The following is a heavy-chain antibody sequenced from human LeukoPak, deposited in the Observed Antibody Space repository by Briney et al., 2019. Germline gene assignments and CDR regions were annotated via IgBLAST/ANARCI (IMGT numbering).Heavy chain of an antibody. J-gene: IGHJ2*01. CDR3: ATGVRPPPYTTDSWYFDL. CDR1: GFTFDDYA. D-gene: IGHD1-26*01. Sequence: GRSLRLSCAASGFTFDDYAMHWVRQAPGKGLEWVTGISWNSGSIGYADSVKGRFTISRENAKKSLYLEMNSLRAGDTAVYYCATGVRPPPYTTDSWYFDLWGRGTLVTVSS. CDR2: ISWNSGSI. V-gene: IGHV3-9*01.